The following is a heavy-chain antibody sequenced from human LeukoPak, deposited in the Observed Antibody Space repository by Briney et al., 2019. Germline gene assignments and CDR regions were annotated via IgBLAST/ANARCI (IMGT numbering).Heavy chain of an antibody. Sequence: SATLSLTRAVHGGTFSGYDRSWIPRPPGKGREWLRQINHSASTNYNQSFKSRVTISVDTSKTQFSLKLSSVTAADTAVYYCATVTTPLYSYDSSGYHYWGQGPLVPVSS. CDR1: GGTFSGYD. CDR2: INHSAST. CDR3: ATVTTPLYSYDSSGYHY. V-gene: IGHV4-34*01. D-gene: IGHD3-22*01. J-gene: IGHJ4*02.